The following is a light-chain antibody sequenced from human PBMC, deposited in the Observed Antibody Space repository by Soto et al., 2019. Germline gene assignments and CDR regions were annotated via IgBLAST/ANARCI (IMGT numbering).Light chain of an antibody. CDR3: QQYQNLWT. CDR1: QTIYSN. J-gene: IGKJ1*01. CDR2: HAS. Sequence: IGMTQSPATLSVSPXEXXXXSXRASQTIYSNVAWYQQRPGQSPRLLIYHASSRATGIPARFSGSGSGTEFTLTINSLQSEDFAVYYCQQYQNLWTFGQGTKVDIK. V-gene: IGKV3-15*01.